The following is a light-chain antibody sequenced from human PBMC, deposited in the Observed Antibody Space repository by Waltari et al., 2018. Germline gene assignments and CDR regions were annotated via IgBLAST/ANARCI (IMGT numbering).Light chain of an antibody. V-gene: IGLV1-44*01. J-gene: IGLJ2*01. CDR1: SSNIGSNT. Sequence: QSVLTQPPSASGTPGQRVTISCSGSSSNIGSNTATWYPQPPGTAPKPLIYSNNQRPSGVPDRFSGSKSGTSASLAISGLQSEDEADYYCAAWDDSLHVVFGGGTKLTVL. CDR3: AAWDDSLHVV. CDR2: SNN.